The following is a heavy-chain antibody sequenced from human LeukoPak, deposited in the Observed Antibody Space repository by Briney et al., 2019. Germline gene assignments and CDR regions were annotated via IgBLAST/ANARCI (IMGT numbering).Heavy chain of an antibody. CDR2: ISSSGSTI. CDR1: GFTFSSYE. J-gene: IGHJ6*03. Sequence: GGSLRLSCAASGFTFSSYEMNWVRQAPGKGLEWVSYISSSGSTIYYADSVKGRFTISRDNAENSLYLQMNSLRAEDTAVYYCARSTNYYMDVWGKGTTVTISS. CDR3: ARSTNYYMDV. V-gene: IGHV3-48*03.